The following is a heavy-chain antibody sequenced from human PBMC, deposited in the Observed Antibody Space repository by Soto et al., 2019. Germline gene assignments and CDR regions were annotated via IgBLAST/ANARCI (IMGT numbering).Heavy chain of an antibody. CDR2: IYSGGST. J-gene: IGHJ6*02. D-gene: IGHD4-4*01. V-gene: IGHV3-53*01. CDR3: SSTVSYYYYYGMDV. Sequence: GGSLRLSCAASGFTVSSNYMSWVRQAPGKGLEWVSVIYSGGSTYYADSVKGRFTISRDNSKNTLYLQMNSLRAEDTAVYYCSSTVSYYYYYGMDVWGQGTTVTVSS. CDR1: GFTVSSNY.